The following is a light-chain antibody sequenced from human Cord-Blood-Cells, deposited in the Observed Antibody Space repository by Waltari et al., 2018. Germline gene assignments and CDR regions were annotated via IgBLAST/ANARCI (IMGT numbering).Light chain of an antibody. Sequence: QSALTQPASVSGSPGQSITISCTGTSSDVGGYNYVSWYQQHPGKAPKLMIYEVSNRPSGVSNGVSGSKSGNTASLTISGLQAEDEADYCCSSYTSSSTLVFGTGTKVTVL. V-gene: IGLV2-14*01. CDR3: SSYTSSSTLV. CDR2: EVS. J-gene: IGLJ1*01. CDR1: SSDVGGYNY.